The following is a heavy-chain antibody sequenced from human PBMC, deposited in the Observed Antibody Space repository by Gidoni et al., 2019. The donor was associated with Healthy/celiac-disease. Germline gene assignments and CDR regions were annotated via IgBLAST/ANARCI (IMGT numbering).Heavy chain of an antibody. V-gene: IGHV3-21*01. D-gene: IGHD6-19*01. CDR2: ISSSRSYK. Sequence: EVQLVESGGGLVKPGGSLRLSCAASGFTFSSYSMNGGRQAPGKGLEWVLTISSSRSYKYYADPGKGRFTISRDNAKNSMYLQMNSLRGGDTAGYYCARDLLAVAGTPDYWGQGTLVTVSS. CDR1: GFTFSSYS. CDR3: ARDLLAVAGTPDY. J-gene: IGHJ4*02.